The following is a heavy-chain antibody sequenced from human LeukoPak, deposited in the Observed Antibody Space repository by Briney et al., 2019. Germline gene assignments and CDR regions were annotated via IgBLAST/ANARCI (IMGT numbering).Heavy chain of an antibody. D-gene: IGHD6-6*01. CDR1: GGTFSSYA. CDR3: ARDVGSIAAS. J-gene: IGHJ5*02. CDR2: IIPIFGTA. Sequence: GASVKVSCKAPGGTFSSYAISWVRQAPGQGLEWMGGIIPIFGTANYAQKFQGRVTITTDESTSTAYMELSSLRSEDTAVYYCARDVGSIAASWGQGTLVTVSS. V-gene: IGHV1-69*05.